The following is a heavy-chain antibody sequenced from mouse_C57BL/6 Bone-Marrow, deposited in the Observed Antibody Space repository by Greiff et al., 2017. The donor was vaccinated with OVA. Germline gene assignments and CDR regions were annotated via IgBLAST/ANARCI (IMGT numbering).Heavy chain of an antibody. J-gene: IGHJ1*03. V-gene: IGHV1-72*01. Sequence: VKVVESGAELVKPGASVKLSCKASGYTFTSYWMHWVKQRPGRGLEWIGRIDPNSGGTKYNEKFKSKATLTVDKPSSTAYMQLSSLTSEDSAVYYCASYDGYYNWYFDVWGTGTTVTVSS. CDR2: IDPNSGGT. CDR3: ASYDGYYNWYFDV. CDR1: GYTFTSYW. D-gene: IGHD2-3*01.